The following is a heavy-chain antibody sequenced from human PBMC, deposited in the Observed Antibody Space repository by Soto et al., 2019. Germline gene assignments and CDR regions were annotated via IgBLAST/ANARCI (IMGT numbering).Heavy chain of an antibody. CDR2: ISTTSSSI. Sequence: GGSLRLSCAASGFTFSSYSMNWVRQAPGKGLEWISYISTTSSSIYYADSVKGRFTISRDNAKNFLYLQMNSLRAEDTAVYYCARDTPTAPFDSWGQGTLVTVSS. CDR3: ARDTPTAPFDS. CDR1: GFTFSSYS. D-gene: IGHD4-17*01. J-gene: IGHJ4*02. V-gene: IGHV3-21*05.